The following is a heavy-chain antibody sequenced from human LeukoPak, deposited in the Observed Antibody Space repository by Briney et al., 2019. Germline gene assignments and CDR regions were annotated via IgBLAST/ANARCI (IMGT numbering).Heavy chain of an antibody. CDR2: IYPGDSDT. CDR1: GYSFTSYW. CDR3: ARKGFGIDV. V-gene: IGHV5-51*01. Sequence: GASLKSSCKGSGYSFTSYWIGRVRQLPGKGLEWLGVIYPGDSDTRYSPSFQRQVTISADTSISTAYLQWSSLKASDTALYYCARKGFGIDVWGQGTTVTVSS. J-gene: IGHJ6*02.